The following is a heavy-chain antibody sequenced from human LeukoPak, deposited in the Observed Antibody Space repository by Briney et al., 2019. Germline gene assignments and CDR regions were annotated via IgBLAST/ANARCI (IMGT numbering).Heavy chain of an antibody. V-gene: IGHV3-23*01. Sequence: PGGSLRLSCAASGFTFSGAALTWVRQAPGKGLEWVSTITGSDDRTYYADSVKARFTISRDYSKNTLRLQMSSLTVEDTAIYYCAKGPQVGSGYHPDFWGQGTLVTVSS. CDR3: AKGPQVGSGYHPDF. CDR2: ITGSDDRT. CDR1: GFTFSGAA. J-gene: IGHJ4*02. D-gene: IGHD3-22*01.